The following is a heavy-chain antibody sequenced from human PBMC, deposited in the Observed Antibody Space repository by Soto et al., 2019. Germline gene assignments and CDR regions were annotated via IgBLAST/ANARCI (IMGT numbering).Heavy chain of an antibody. J-gene: IGHJ6*03. V-gene: IGHV3-48*01. D-gene: IGHD5-12*01. CDR1: GFTFSSYS. CDR3: ARDRGSGSGSGYDWGPSRSSYYYYYMDV. Sequence: GGSLRLSCAASGFTFSSYSMNWVRQAPGKGLEWVSYISSSSSTIYYADSVKGRFTISRDNAKNSLYLQMNSLRAEDTAVYYCARDRGSGSGSGYDWGPSRSSYYYYYMDVWGKGTTVTVSS. CDR2: ISSSSSTI.